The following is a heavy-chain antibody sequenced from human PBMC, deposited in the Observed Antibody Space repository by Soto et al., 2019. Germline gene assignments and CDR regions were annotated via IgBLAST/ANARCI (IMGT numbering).Heavy chain of an antibody. J-gene: IGHJ5*02. CDR1: GCTFSSYA. V-gene: IGHV1-69*13. Sequence: SVKVSCKSSGCTFSSYAISWLRQAPGQGLEWMGGIIPIFGTANYAQKFQGRVTITADESTSTAYMELSSLRSEDTAVYYCARGKWELLGWFDPWGQGTLVTVSS. CDR2: IIPIFGTA. CDR3: ARGKWELLGWFDP. D-gene: IGHD1-26*01.